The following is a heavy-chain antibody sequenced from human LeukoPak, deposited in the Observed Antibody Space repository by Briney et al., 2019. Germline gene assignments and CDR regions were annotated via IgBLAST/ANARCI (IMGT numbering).Heavy chain of an antibody. CDR2: INPNSGGT. Sequence: ASVKVSCKASGYTFTGYYMHWVRQAPGQGLEWMGWINPNSGGTNYAQKFQGRVTMTRDTSISTAYMELSRLRSDDTAVYYCARDKMAAGTRNMDVWGEGTTVTVSS. CDR3: ARDKMAAGTRNMDV. CDR1: GYTFTGYY. V-gene: IGHV1-2*02. D-gene: IGHD6-13*01. J-gene: IGHJ6*03.